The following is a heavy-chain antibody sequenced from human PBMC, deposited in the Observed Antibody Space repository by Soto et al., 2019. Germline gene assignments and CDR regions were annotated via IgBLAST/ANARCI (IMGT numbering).Heavy chain of an antibody. CDR1: GYIFTSYW. Sequence: GESLKISCKGSGYIFTSYWISWVLQMPVKGLEWMGRIDPSDSYTNYSPSFQGHVTISADKSISTAYLQWSSLKASDTAMYYCARLEGYYDSSGYYRLLYYFDYWGQGTLVTVSS. D-gene: IGHD3-22*01. J-gene: IGHJ4*02. CDR3: ARLEGYYDSSGYYRLLYYFDY. CDR2: IDPSDSYT. V-gene: IGHV5-10-1*01.